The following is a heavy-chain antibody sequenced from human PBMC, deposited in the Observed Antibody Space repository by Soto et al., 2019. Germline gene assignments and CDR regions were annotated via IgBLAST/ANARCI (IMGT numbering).Heavy chain of an antibody. V-gene: IGHV3-11*05. CDR3: ERGGDCSGVSCYSYIDY. CDR1: GFTFSDYY. D-gene: IGHD2-15*01. J-gene: IGHJ4*02. CDR2: ISSSNSYT. Sequence: QVQLVESGGGLVKPGGSLRLSCAASGFTFSDYYMGWIRQAPGKGLECVSYISSSNSYTNYADSVKGRFTISRDNAKNSLYLQMNSLRAEDTAVYYCERGGDCSGVSCYSYIDYWGQGTLVTVSS.